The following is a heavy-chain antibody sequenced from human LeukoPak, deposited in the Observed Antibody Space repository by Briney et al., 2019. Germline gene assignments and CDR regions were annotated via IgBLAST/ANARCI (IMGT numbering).Heavy chain of an antibody. CDR2: ISGYNGNT. CDR3: ARDLKMGYSSGRYSWGTGSSNDY. CDR1: GYTFTSYG. J-gene: IGHJ4*02. Sequence: GASVKVSCKASGYTFTSYGISWVRQAPGQGLEWMGWISGYNGNTNYVQKFQGRVTMTTDTSTSTACMELRSLRSDDTAVYYCARDLKMGYSSGRYSWGTGSSNDYWGQGTLVTVSS. D-gene: IGHD6-19*01. V-gene: IGHV1-18*01.